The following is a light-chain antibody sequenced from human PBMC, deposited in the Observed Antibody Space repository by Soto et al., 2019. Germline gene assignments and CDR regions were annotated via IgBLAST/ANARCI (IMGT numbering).Light chain of an antibody. CDR2: GAS. CDR3: QQYDNLPFT. V-gene: IGKV1-33*01. CDR1: QDISNY. J-gene: IGKJ3*01. Sequence: DIQMTQSPSSLSASVGDRVTITCQASQDISNYLNWYQQIPGRAPKLLIYGASNLETGVPSRFSGSASGTDFSFTISSLQPEDIATYYCQQYDNLPFTFGPGTKVDIK.